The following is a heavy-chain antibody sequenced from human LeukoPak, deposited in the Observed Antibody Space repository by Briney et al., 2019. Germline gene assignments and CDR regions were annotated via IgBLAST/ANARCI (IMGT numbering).Heavy chain of an antibody. D-gene: IGHD1-26*01. CDR3: AKDLRAIVGATH. V-gene: IGHV3-23*01. Sequence: GGSLRLSCAASGFTFSSYAMSWVRQAPGKGLEWVSAVSGSGGSTYYADSVKGRFTISRDNSKNTLYLQMNSLRAEDTAVYYCAKDLRAIVGATHWGQGTLVTVSS. CDR1: GFTFSSYA. CDR2: VSGSGGST. J-gene: IGHJ4*02.